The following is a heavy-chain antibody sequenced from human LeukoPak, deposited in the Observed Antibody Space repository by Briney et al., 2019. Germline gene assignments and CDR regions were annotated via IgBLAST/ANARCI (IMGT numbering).Heavy chain of an antibody. J-gene: IGHJ3*02. CDR3: ARTREKVTAPNI. V-gene: IGHV3-21*01. D-gene: IGHD5-18*01. CDR1: GFTFSSYS. Sequence: GGSLRLSCAASGFTFSSYSMNWVRQAPGKGLEWVSSISSSSSYIYYADSVKGRFTISRDNAKNSLYLQMNSLRAEDTAVYYCARTREKVTAPNIWGQGTMVTVSS. CDR2: ISSSSSYI.